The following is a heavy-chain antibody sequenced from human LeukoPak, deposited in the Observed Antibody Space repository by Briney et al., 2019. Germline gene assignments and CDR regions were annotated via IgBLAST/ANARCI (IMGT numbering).Heavy chain of an antibody. V-gene: IGHV3-23*01. D-gene: IGHD3-10*01. J-gene: IGHJ4*02. CDR2: ISDNGDIT. CDR1: GFSFSTYS. Sequence: HAGGSLRLSCVASGFSFSTYSMSWVRQTPEKGLEWVSVISDNGDITEYADSVRGRFTMSRDNSKNTLFLQMNTLRADDTALYYCAKKSGPGTDPLDCWGQGTLVTVSS. CDR3: AKKSGPGTDPLDC.